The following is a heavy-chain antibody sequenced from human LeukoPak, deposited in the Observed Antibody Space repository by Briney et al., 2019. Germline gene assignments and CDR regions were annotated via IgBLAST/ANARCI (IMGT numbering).Heavy chain of an antibody. CDR1: GGTFSSYA. CDR2: IIPILGIA. V-gene: IGHV1-69*04. CDR3: ARERIMYSSSSEGMDV. Sequence: ASVKVSCKASGGTFSSYAISWVRQAPGQGLEWMGRIIPILGIANYAQKFQGRVTITADKSTSTAYMELSSLRSEDTAVYYCARERIMYSSSSEGMDVWGQGTTVTVSS. J-gene: IGHJ6*02. D-gene: IGHD6-6*01.